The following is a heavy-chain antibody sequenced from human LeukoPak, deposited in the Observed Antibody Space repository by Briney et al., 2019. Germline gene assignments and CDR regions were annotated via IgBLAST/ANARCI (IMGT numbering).Heavy chain of an antibody. V-gene: IGHV4-31*03. CDR3: ARVVQAGNWFDP. CDR1: GGSISSGGYY. J-gene: IGHJ5*02. D-gene: IGHD3-10*01. CDR2: IYYSGST. Sequence: SETLFLTCTVSGGSISSGGYYWSWIRQHPGKGLEWIGYIYYSGSTYYNPSLKSRVTISVDTSKNQFSLKLSSVTAADTAVYYCARVVQAGNWFDPWGQGTLVTVSS.